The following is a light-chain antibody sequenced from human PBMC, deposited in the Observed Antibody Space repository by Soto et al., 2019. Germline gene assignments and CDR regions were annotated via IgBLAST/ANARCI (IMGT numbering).Light chain of an antibody. J-gene: IGLJ1*01. Sequence: QSALTQPASVSGAPGQSLAISCTGTSSDVGGYDYVSWYQQHPGKAPKLMIYDVSNRPSGVSNRFSGSKSDNTASLAISGLQAEDEADYYCSSYTSSSTYVFGTGTKVTV. V-gene: IGLV2-14*01. CDR1: SSDVGGYDY. CDR3: SSYTSSSTYV. CDR2: DVS.